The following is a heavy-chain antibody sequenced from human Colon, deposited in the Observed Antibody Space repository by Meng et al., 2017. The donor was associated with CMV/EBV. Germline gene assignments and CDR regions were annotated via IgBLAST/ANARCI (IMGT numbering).Heavy chain of an antibody. CDR2: INPNSGGT. D-gene: IGHD3-3*01. CDR1: VYTFTGYY. V-gene: IGHV1-2*02. Sequence: ASVKVSCKASVYTFTGYYMHWVRQAPGQGLEWMGLINPNSGGTNYAQKFQGRVTMTRDTSISTAYMELSRLRSDDTAVYYCARCWLLEWPLHYYGMDVWGQGTTVTVSS. CDR3: ARCWLLEWPLHYYGMDV. J-gene: IGHJ6*02.